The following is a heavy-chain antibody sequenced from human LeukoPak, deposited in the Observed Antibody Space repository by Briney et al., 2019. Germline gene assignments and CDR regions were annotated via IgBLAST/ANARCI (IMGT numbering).Heavy chain of an antibody. CDR1: GFTFSSYD. CDR2: IGTAGDT. V-gene: IGHV3-13*01. Sequence: PGGSLRLSCAASGFTFSSYDMHWVRQATGKGLEWVSAIGTAGDTYYPGSVKGRFTISRENAKNSLYLQMNSLRAGDTAVYYCARARRDSSGWYPFDYWGQGTLVTVSS. J-gene: IGHJ4*02. CDR3: ARARRDSSGWYPFDY. D-gene: IGHD6-19*01.